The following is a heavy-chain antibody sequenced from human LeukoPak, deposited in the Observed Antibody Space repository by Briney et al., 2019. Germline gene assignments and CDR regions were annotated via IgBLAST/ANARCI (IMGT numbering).Heavy chain of an antibody. CDR2: ISYDGSNK. Sequence: GGSLRPSCAASGFTFSSYAMHWVRQAPGKGLEWVAVISYDGSNKYYADSVKGRFTISRDNSKNTLYLQMNSLRAEDTAVYYCARVKGDIVVVPAALTFDYWGQGTLVTVSS. CDR3: ARVKGDIVVVPAALTFDY. D-gene: IGHD2-2*01. J-gene: IGHJ4*02. CDR1: GFTFSSYA. V-gene: IGHV3-30-3*01.